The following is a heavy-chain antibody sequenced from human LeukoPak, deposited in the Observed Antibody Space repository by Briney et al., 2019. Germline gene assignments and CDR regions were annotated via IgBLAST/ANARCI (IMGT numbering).Heavy chain of an antibody. J-gene: IGHJ4*02. D-gene: IGHD1-1*01. CDR1: GFAFGSEA. Sequence: GGSLRLSCAVSGFAFGSEAMSWVRQSPARGLEWVASISPGGGTTYYADYVKGRFTISRDNAKNSLYLQMNSLRAEDTAVYYCARVTTLPALDYWGQGTLVTVSS. CDR3: ARVTTLPALDY. V-gene: IGHV3-23*01. CDR2: ISPGGGTT.